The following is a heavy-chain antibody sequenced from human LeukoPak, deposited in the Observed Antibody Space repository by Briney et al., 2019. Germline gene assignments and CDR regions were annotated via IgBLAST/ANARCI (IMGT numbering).Heavy chain of an antibody. D-gene: IGHD4-23*01. CDR1: GYTFTSYA. CDR2: INAGNGNT. V-gene: IGHV1-3*01. J-gene: IGHJ3*01. Sequence: EASVKVSCKASGYTFTSYAMHWVRQAPGQRLEWMGWINAGNGNTKYSQKFQGRVTITRDTSASTAYMELSSLRSEDTAVYYCARDMLSLTTVVTQSTDDYWGQGTMVTVSS. CDR3: ARDMLSLTTVVTQSTDDY.